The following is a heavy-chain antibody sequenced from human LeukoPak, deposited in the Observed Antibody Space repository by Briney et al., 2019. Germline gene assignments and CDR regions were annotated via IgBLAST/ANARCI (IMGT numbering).Heavy chain of an antibody. CDR2: INHSGST. J-gene: IGHJ6*03. D-gene: IGHD3-3*01. CDR3: ARGPSSWTVRFLEWYYHYYYYMDV. V-gene: IGHV4-34*01. CDR1: GGSFSGYY. Sequence: PSETLSLTCAVYGGSFSGYYWSWIRQPPGKGLEWIGEINHSGSTNYNPSLKSRVTISVDTSKNQFSLKLSSVTAADTAVYYCARGPSSWTVRFLEWYYHYYYYMDVWGKGTTVTVSS.